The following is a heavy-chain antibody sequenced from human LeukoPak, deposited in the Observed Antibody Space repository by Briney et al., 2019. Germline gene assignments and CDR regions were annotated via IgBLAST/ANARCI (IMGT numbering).Heavy chain of an antibody. J-gene: IGHJ4*02. CDR2: INHSGST. Sequence: PSETLSLTCAVSGYSINSDYYWAWIRQPPGKGLEWIGEINHSGSTNYNPSLRSRVTISVDTSKNQFSLKLSSVTAADTAVYYCARGYDFWSGYPYWGQGTLVTVSS. V-gene: IGHV4-34*01. CDR1: GYSINSDYY. CDR3: ARGYDFWSGYPY. D-gene: IGHD3-3*01.